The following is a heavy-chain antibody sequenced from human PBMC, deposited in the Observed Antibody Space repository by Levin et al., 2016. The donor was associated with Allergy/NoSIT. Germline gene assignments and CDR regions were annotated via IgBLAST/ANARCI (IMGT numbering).Heavy chain of an antibody. V-gene: IGHV3-23*01. CDR3: AKAGDTYDSSGYYFDY. CDR2: ISGSGGST. D-gene: IGHD3-22*01. J-gene: IGHJ4*02. Sequence: VRQAPGKGLEWVSAISGSGGSTYYADSVKGRFTISRDNSKNTLYLQMNSLRAEDTAVYYCAKAGDTYDSSGYYFDYWGQGTLVTVSS.